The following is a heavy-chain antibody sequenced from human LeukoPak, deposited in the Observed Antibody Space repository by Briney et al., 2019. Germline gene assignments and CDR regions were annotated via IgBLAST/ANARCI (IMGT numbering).Heavy chain of an antibody. CDR2: IYYSGST. Sequence: SETLSLTCTVSGGSVSSGSYYWSWIRQPPGKGLEWIEYIYYSGSTNYNPSLKSRVTISVDTSKNQFSLKLSSVTAADTAVYYCARENDYDSSGSFDYWGQGTLVTVSS. CDR1: GGSVSSGSYY. J-gene: IGHJ4*02. D-gene: IGHD3-22*01. CDR3: ARENDYDSSGSFDY. V-gene: IGHV4-61*01.